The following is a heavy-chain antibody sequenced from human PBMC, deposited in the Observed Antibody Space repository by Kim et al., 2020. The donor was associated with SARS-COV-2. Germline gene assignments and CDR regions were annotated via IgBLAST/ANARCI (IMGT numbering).Heavy chain of an antibody. Sequence: SVKVSCKASGGTFSSYAISWVRQAPGQGLEWMGGIIPIFGTANYAQKFQGRVTITADESTSTAYMELSSLRSEDTAVYYCARAGARGGYCGGDCYDAFDIWGQGTMVTVSS. J-gene: IGHJ3*02. CDR3: ARAGARGGYCGGDCYDAFDI. CDR2: IIPIFGTA. CDR1: GGTFSSYA. D-gene: IGHD2-21*02. V-gene: IGHV1-69*13.